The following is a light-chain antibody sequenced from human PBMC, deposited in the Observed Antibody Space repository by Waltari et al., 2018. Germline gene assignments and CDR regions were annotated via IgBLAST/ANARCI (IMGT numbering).Light chain of an antibody. Sequence: EIVLTQSPGTLSLSPGERATLPCRPSQSVSSSSLAWYQQKPGQAPRLLIYGASSRATGIPDRFSGSGSGTDFTLTISRLEPEDFAVYYCQQYGSSRITFGQGTRLEIK. CDR2: GAS. J-gene: IGKJ5*01. V-gene: IGKV3-20*01. CDR3: QQYGSSRIT. CDR1: QSVSSSS.